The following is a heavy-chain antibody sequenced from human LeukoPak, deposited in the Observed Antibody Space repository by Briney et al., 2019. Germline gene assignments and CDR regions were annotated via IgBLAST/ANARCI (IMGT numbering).Heavy chain of an antibody. Sequence: SETLSLTCTVSGGSISGSPYYWGWIRQPPGKGLEWIGSIHYSGSTYYNPSLMSRVTISVDTSKNQFSLKLSSVTAADTAVYYCARSPGYYFDSWGQGTLVSVSP. V-gene: IGHV4-39*01. CDR2: IHYSGST. D-gene: IGHD1-14*01. J-gene: IGHJ4*02. CDR3: ARSPGYYFDS. CDR1: GGSISGSPYY.